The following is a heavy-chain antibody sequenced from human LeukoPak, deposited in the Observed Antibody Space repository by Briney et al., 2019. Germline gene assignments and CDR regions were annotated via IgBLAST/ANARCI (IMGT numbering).Heavy chain of an antibody. CDR3: ARGGYGGVFDY. CDR2: ISWDGGTA. D-gene: IGHD4-23*01. J-gene: IGHJ4*02. CDR1: GFDFDDYM. Sequence: GGSLRLSCAASGFDFDDYMMHWVRQVPGKGLEWVSLISWDGGTANYADSVKGRFTISRDNSKNSLYFLMNDLTAEDTAFYYCARGGYGGVFDYWGQGTLVTVSS. V-gene: IGHV3-43D*04.